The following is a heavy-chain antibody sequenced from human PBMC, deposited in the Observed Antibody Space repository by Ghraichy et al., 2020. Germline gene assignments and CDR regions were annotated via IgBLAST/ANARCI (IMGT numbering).Heavy chain of an antibody. CDR1: GFTFSTYE. J-gene: IGHJ4*02. D-gene: IGHD3-10*01. CDR3: ARDPGDYYAPGTFDS. CDR2: ISSGGTT. V-gene: IGHV3-48*03. Sequence: GGSLRLSCVASGFTFSTYEMNWVRQAPGRGLEWISYISSGGTTYYAGSVKGRFTISRDNAKNSLYLQMNSLRAEDTAVYYCARDPGDYYAPGTFDSWGQETLVTVSS.